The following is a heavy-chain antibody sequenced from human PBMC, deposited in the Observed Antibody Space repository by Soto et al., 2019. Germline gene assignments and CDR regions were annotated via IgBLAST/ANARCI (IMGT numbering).Heavy chain of an antibody. CDR2: ISSSSSYI. Sequence: GGSLRLSCSASGFTFSSYSMNWVRQAPGKGLEWVSSISSSSSYIYYADSVKGRFTISRDNAKNSLYLQMNSLRAEDTAVYYCAGDPLWFRYYFDYWGQGTLVTVSS. J-gene: IGHJ4*02. CDR3: AGDPLWFRYYFDY. V-gene: IGHV3-21*01. CDR1: GFTFSSYS. D-gene: IGHD5-18*01.